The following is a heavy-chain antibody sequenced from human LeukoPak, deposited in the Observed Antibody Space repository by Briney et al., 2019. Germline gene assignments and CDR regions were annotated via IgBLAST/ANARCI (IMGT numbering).Heavy chain of an antibody. CDR2: ISGSGGST. Sequence: PGGSLRLSCAASGFTFSSYAMSWVRQAPGKGLEWVSAISGSGGSTYYADSVKGRFTISRDNSKNTLYLQMNSLRAEDTAVYYCARVTGSVLLWFGELFNFDYWGQGTLVTVSS. J-gene: IGHJ4*02. CDR1: GFTFSSYA. D-gene: IGHD3-10*01. CDR3: ARVTGSVLLWFGELFNFDY. V-gene: IGHV3-23*01.